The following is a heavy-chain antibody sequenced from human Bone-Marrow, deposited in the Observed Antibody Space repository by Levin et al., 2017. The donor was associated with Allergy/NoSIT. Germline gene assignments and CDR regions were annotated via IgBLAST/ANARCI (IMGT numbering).Heavy chain of an antibody. V-gene: IGHV1-8*01. J-gene: IGHJ4*02. D-gene: IGHD5-12*01. CDR3: ARGELGSGYLFDY. CDR2: MYPNSDNA. Sequence: GGSLRLSCKTSGFTFTSFDINWVRQATGQGLEWMGWMYPNSDNAGYAQKFQGRVTMTRNTSISTAYMELSSLRSEDTAIYYCARGELGSGYLFDYWGQGTLVTVSS. CDR1: GFTFTSFD.